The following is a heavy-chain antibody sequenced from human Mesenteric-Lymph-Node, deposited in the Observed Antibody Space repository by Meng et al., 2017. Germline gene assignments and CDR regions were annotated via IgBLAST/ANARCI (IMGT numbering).Heavy chain of an antibody. V-gene: IGHV3-15*01. D-gene: IGHD3-10*01. CDR1: GFTFSNDS. CDR2: IKSKTDGGTT. J-gene: IGHJ6*02. Sequence: GESLKISCAASGFTFSNDSMSWVRQAPGKGLEWVGRIKSKTDGGTTDYAAPVKGRFTISRDNSKNTLYLQMSSLRAEDTALYYCAKSTRDRGVMIYGMDVWGQGTTVTVSS. CDR3: AKSTRDRGVMIYGMDV.